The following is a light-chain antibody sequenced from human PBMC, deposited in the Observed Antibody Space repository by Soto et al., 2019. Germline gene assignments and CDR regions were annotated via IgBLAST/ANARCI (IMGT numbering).Light chain of an antibody. Sequence: EIVMTQSPATLSVSAVERATPFRRASQSVGNNLAWYQQKPGQAPRLLIYAASTRVTGIPARFSGSGSGTEFTLTISSLQSEDFAVYYCQEYYNWPSITVGQVTRLEIK. CDR3: QEYYNWPSIT. J-gene: IGKJ5*01. CDR1: QSVGNN. CDR2: AAS. V-gene: IGKV3-15*01.